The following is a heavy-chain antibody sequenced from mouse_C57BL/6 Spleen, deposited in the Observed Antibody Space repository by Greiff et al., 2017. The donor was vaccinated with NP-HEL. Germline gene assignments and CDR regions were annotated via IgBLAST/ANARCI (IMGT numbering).Heavy chain of an antibody. V-gene: IGHV1-82*01. CDR2: IYPGDGDT. J-gene: IGHJ3*01. CDR1: GYAFSSSW. D-gene: IGHD1-1*01. Sequence: QVQLKESGPELVKPGASVKISCKASGYAFSSSWMNWVKQRPGKGLEWIGRIYPGDGDTNYNGKFKGKATLTADKSSSTAYMQLSSLTSEDSAVYFCARDYDGGWFAYWGLGTLVTVSA. CDR3: ARDYDGGWFAY.